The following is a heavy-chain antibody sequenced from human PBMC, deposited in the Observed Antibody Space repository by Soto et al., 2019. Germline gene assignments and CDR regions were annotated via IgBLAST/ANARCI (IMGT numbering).Heavy chain of an antibody. V-gene: IGHV1-46*03. D-gene: IGHD2-15*01. CDR3: ARDRLYCSGGSCYSFSVSYYYYMDV. J-gene: IGHJ6*03. CDR1: GYTFTSYY. CDR2: INPSGGST. Sequence: QVQLVQSGAEVQKPGASVKVSCKASGYTFTSYYMHWVRQAPGQGLEWMGIINPSGGSTSYAQKSQGGVTMTRDTSTSTVYMELTSLRSEDTAVYYCARDRLYCSGGSCYSFSVSYYYYMDVWGKGTTVTVSS.